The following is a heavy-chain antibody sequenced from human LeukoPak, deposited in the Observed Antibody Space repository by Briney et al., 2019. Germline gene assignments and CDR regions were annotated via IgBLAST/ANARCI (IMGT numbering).Heavy chain of an antibody. CDR3: ARDRDDYVWGSYLGAFDV. V-gene: IGHV3-23*01. CDR2: ISGGGTST. Sequence: TGGSLRLSCAVSGFTFSSYAMTWVRQAPGKGLEWVSVISGGGTSTYYADSVKGRFTISKDNFKNTLYLQMHSLRAEDTAVFYCARDRDDYVWGSYLGAFDVWGQGTLVTVSS. CDR1: GFTFSSYA. D-gene: IGHD3-16*01. J-gene: IGHJ4*02.